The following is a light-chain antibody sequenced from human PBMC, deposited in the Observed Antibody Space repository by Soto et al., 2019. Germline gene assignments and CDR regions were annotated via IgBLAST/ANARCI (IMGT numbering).Light chain of an antibody. CDR2: GAS. Sequence: EIVMTQSPATLSVSPGERATLSCRASQSVSSNLAWYQQKRGQAPRLLIYGASTRATGIPARFSGSGYGTEFTLTISSLQSEDFAVYYYQQYNNWPPRYTFGQGTKLEIK. CDR3: QQYNNWPPRYT. J-gene: IGKJ2*01. V-gene: IGKV3-15*01. CDR1: QSVSSN.